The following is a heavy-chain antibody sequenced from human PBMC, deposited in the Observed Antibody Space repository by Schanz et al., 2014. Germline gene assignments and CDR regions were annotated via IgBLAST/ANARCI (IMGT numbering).Heavy chain of an antibody. J-gene: IGHJ4*02. CDR3: VREESYYGAGSYRY. CDR2: INLDGSGK. Sequence: EVQLVEYGGGLVQPGESLRLSCAASGFTFTNYWMTWVRQAPGKGLEWVANINLDGSGKIYLGSVRGRFAISRDDAQNSVYLQMNSLRAEDTSVYHCVREESYYGAGSYRYWGPGTLVTVSS. CDR1: GFTFTNYW. D-gene: IGHD3-10*01. V-gene: IGHV3-7*01.